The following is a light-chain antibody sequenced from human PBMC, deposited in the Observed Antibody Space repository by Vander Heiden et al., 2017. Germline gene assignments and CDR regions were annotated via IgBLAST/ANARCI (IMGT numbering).Light chain of an antibody. V-gene: IGLV2-11*01. CDR3: CSYAGSV. Sequence: QSALTQPRSVSGSPGQSVTISCTGTSSDVGGYNYVSWYQQHPGKAPKRMIYDVSKRPSGVPDRFSGSKSGNTASLTISGLQAEDEADYYCCSYAGSVFGGGTKLTVL. CDR2: DVS. CDR1: SSDVGGYNY. J-gene: IGLJ2*01.